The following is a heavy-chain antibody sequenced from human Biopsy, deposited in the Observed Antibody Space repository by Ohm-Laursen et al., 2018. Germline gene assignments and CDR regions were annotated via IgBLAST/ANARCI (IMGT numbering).Heavy chain of an antibody. CDR2: ISWDSGRI. J-gene: IGHJ6*02. D-gene: IGHD3-9*01. CDR3: TKLLIPAGTDV. CDR1: GFTVNDHA. V-gene: IGHV3-9*01. Sequence: SLRLSCAASGFTVNDHAMHWVRQPPGKGLEWVSGISWDSGRIGYAVSVKGRFTVSRDKAKKSLYLEMNSLRPEDTALYYCTKLLIPAGTDVWGQGTTVTVSS.